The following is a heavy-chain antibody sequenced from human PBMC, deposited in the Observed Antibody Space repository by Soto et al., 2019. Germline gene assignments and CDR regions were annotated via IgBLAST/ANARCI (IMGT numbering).Heavy chain of an antibody. CDR1: GYTFTSYG. CDR3: ARGTPYYYGSGSGNGKNPADY. D-gene: IGHD3-10*01. V-gene: IGHV1-18*01. Sequence: QVQLVQSGAEVKKPGASVKVSCKASGYTFTSYGISWVRQAPGQGLEWMGWISAYNGNTNYAQKLQGRVTMTTDTSTSTAYMELRSMRSDDTAVYYCARGTPYYYGSGSGNGKNPADYWGQGTLVTVSS. J-gene: IGHJ4*02. CDR2: ISAYNGNT.